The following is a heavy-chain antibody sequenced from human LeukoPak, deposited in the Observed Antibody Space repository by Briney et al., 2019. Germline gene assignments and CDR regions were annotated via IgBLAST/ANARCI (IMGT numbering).Heavy chain of an antibody. D-gene: IGHD3-10*01. J-gene: IGHJ6*02. CDR3: ARGRGDFYYGLDV. V-gene: IGHV3-21*01. Sequence: GGSLRLSCAASGFTFSFYSMNWVRQAPGEGLEWVSSITSSSFVHYSDSVKGRFSISRDNAKNSLYLQMDSLRAEDTAVYYCARGRGDFYYGLDVWGPGTTVTVSS. CDR2: ITSSSFV. CDR1: GFTFSFYS.